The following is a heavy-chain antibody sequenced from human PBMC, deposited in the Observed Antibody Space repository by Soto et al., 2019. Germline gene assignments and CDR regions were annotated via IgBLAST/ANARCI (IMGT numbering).Heavy chain of an antibody. D-gene: IGHD1-26*01. CDR1: GGTFSSYA. J-gene: IGHJ4*02. V-gene: IGHV1-69*01. CDR2: IIRIFGTA. Sequence: QVQLVQSGAEVKKPGSSVKVSCKASGGTFSSYAISWVRQAPGQGLEWMGGIIRIFGTANYAQKFQGRVTITADESTGTASMELSILRSEDTAVDYCARGYIVGATRLDYWGQGTLGTVSS. CDR3: ARGYIVGATRLDY.